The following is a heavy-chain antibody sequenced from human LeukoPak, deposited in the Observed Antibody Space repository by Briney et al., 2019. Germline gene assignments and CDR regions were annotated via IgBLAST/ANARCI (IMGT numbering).Heavy chain of an antibody. CDR3: AKDWVVLIGAFDF. Sequence: GGTLRLSCAASGFTFSDYYMSWIRQAPGKGLEWVSYISSSGSTIYYADSVKGRFTISRDNAKNSLYLQMNSLRAEDTAVYYCAKDWVVLIGAFDFWGQGTMVTVSS. V-gene: IGHV3-11*04. CDR1: GFTFSDYY. CDR2: ISSSGSTI. D-gene: IGHD3-22*01. J-gene: IGHJ3*01.